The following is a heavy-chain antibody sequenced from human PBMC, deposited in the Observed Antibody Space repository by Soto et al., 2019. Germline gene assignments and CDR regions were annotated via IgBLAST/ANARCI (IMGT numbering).Heavy chain of an antibody. V-gene: IGHV4-30-2*01. Sequence: LSLTCAVSGASISSGGYSWSWIRQPPGKGLEWIGYIYHSETTSYNPSLKSRVTISVDKSTNQFSLKLSSVTAADTAVYYCAREGCSGGSCFYDYWGHGILVTV. CDR3: AREGCSGGSCFYDY. CDR1: GASISSGGYS. CDR2: IYHSETT. J-gene: IGHJ4*01. D-gene: IGHD2-15*01.